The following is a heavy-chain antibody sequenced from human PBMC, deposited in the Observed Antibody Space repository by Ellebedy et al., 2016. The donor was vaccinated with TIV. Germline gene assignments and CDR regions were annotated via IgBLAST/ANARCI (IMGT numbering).Heavy chain of an antibody. D-gene: IGHD4-17*01. CDR3: ARRGSYGDYAVQVNNWFDS. V-gene: IGHV3-7*01. CDR1: GFSFRSYW. J-gene: IGHJ5*01. CDR2: IYQDRSEK. Sequence: PGGSLRLSCTASGFSFRSYWMGWVRQAPGKGLEWVANIYQDRSEKYYVDSVEGRFTVSRDNAKNSLYLEMKSLRAEDTAVYYCARRGSYGDYAVQVNNWFDSWGQGTPVTVSP.